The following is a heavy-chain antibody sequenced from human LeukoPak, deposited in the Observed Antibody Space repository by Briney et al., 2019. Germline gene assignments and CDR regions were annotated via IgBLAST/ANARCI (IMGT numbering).Heavy chain of an antibody. CDR1: GGSISSSSYY. Sequence: SETLSLTCTVSGGSISSSSYYWGWIRQPPGKGLEWIGSIYYSGSTYYNPSLKSRVTISVDASKNQFSLKLSSVTAADTAVYYCARGHQISCCDYWGQGTLVTVSS. V-gene: IGHV4-39*01. CDR2: IYYSGST. CDR3: ARGHQISCCDY. J-gene: IGHJ4*02. D-gene: IGHD2-2*01.